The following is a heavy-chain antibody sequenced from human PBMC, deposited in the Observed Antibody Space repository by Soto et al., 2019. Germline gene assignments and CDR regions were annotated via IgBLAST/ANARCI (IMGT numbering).Heavy chain of an antibody. CDR3: AAVDYDYVWGSYRWSSYDY. CDR1: GFTFTSSA. Sequence: SVKVSCKASGFTFTSSAVQWVRQARGQRLEWIGWIVVGSGNTNYAQKFQERVTITRDMSTSTAYMELSSLRSEDTAVYYCAAVDYDYVWGSYRWSSYDYWGQGTLVT. V-gene: IGHV1-58*01. D-gene: IGHD3-16*02. J-gene: IGHJ4*02. CDR2: IVVGSGNT.